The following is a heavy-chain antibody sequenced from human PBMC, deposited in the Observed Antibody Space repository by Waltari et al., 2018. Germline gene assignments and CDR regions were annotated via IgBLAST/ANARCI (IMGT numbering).Heavy chain of an antibody. CDR1: GGTFSSYA. Sequence: QVQLVQSGAEVKKPGSSVKVSCKDSGGTFSSYAISWVRQAPGQGLEWMGGLIPIFGTANYAQKFQGRVTITADESTSTAYMELSSLRSEDTAVYYCARAVTSLPHLDYFDYWGQGTLVTVSS. CDR2: LIPIFGTA. V-gene: IGHV1-69*01. D-gene: IGHD5-18*01. CDR3: ARAVTSLPHLDYFDY. J-gene: IGHJ4*02.